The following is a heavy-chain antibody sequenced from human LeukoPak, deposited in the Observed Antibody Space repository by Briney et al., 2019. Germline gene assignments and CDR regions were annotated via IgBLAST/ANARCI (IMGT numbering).Heavy chain of an antibody. J-gene: IGHJ3*02. V-gene: IGHV4-4*07. CDR1: GGSISSYY. Sequence: PSETLSLTCTVSGGSISSYYWSWIRQPAGKGLEWIGRIYTSGSTYYNPSLKSRVAISVDTSKNQFSLKLSSVTAADTAVYYCARRRSPGSYDAFDIWGQGTMVTVSS. CDR3: ARRRSPGSYDAFDI. CDR2: IYTSGST. D-gene: IGHD3-10*01.